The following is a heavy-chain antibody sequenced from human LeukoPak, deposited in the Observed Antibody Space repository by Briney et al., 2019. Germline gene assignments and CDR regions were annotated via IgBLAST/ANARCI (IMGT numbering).Heavy chain of an antibody. J-gene: IGHJ6*02. V-gene: IGHV3-43*02. CDR1: GFTFDDYA. D-gene: IGHD3-10*01. Sequence: PGGSLRLSCAASGFTFDDYARYWVRQAPGKGLGGVSLISGDGTNTPSADSVKGRFTISTDNSKNSLYLKMNSLRTEDTALYYCAKDIGGFFHSGTYRLTYYYGMDVWGQGTTVAVSS. CDR2: ISGDGTNT. CDR3: AKDIGGFFHSGTYRLTYYYGMDV.